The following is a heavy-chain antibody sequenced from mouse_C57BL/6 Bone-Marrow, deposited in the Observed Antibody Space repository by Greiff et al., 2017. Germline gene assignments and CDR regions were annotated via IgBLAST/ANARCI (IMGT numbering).Heavy chain of an antibody. J-gene: IGHJ2*01. CDR1: GFTFSSYG. CDR3: ARPAYGFDY. D-gene: IGHD1-1*01. CDR2: ISSGGSYT. V-gene: IGHV5-6*01. Sequence: EVKLMESGGDLVKPGGSLKLSCAASGFTFSSYGMSWVRQTPDKRLEWVATISSGGSYTYYPDSVKGRFTISSDNAKNTLYLQMSSLKSEDTAMYYGARPAYGFDYWGQGTTLTVSS.